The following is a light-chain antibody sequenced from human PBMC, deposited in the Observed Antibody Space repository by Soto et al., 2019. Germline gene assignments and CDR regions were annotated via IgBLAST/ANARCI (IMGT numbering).Light chain of an antibody. Sequence: DIQMTQSPSSLSASVGDTVTITCRASHNIDIYLNWYQQKPGTAPKVLISGASNLQRGVPSRFSGSGSGTDFTLTINNLQPEDFESYFCQQTFNSPPWTFGQGTKVDIK. CDR2: GAS. J-gene: IGKJ1*01. V-gene: IGKV1-39*01. CDR1: HNIDIY. CDR3: QQTFNSPPWT.